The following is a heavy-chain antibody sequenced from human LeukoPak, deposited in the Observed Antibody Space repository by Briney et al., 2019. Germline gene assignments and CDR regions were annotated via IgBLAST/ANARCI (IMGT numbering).Heavy chain of an antibody. CDR2: ISSSSSYI. Sequence: GGSLRRSCAASAFTFSSYSMNWVRQAPGKGLEWVSSISSSSSYIYYADSAKGRFTISRDNAKNSLYLQMNSLRAEDTAVYYCARVGPWVNPDYYYYFMDVWGKGTTVTVSS. CDR3: ARVGPWVNPDYYYYFMDV. D-gene: IGHD1-14*01. J-gene: IGHJ6*03. CDR1: AFTFSSYS. V-gene: IGHV3-21*01.